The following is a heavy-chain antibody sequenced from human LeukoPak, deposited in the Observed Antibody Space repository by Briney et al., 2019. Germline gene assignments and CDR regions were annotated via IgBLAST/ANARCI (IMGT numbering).Heavy chain of an antibody. J-gene: IGHJ4*02. V-gene: IGHV1-8*01. CDR3: ARGLGFCSSTSCQPLGDY. CDR1: GYTFASYD. Sequence: ASVKVSCKASGYTFASYDITWVRQVTGQGLECMGWMNPNSGNTGYAQKFQGRVTMTRNTSISTAYMELSSLRSEDTAVYYCARGLGFCSSTSCQPLGDYWGQGTLVTVSS. CDR2: MNPNSGNT. D-gene: IGHD2-2*01.